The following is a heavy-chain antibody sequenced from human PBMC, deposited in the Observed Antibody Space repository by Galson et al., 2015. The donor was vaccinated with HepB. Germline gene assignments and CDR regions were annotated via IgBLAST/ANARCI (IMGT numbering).Heavy chain of an antibody. CDR3: ANGCSITSCDNYFFHMDV. Sequence: SLRLSCAVSGLTFSNYGMSWVRQVPGKGLEWVSSISASGPYTFYADSVTGRFTISRDNSKNTVNLQMNSLRAEDTAVYYCANGCSITSCDNYFFHMDVWGKGTTVTVSS. J-gene: IGHJ6*03. CDR1: GLTFSNYG. V-gene: IGHV3-23*01. CDR2: ISASGPYT. D-gene: IGHD2-2*01.